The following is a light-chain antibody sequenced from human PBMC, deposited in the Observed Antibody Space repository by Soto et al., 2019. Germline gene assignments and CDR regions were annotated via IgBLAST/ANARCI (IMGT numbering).Light chain of an antibody. CDR3: QQYSGTPLT. CDR2: WAS. V-gene: IGKV4-1*01. CDR1: QGVLSRSKNY. Sequence: DIVMTQSPDSLAVSLGERATINCKSSQGVLSRSKNYLAWYQQKPGQPPKLLISWASTRQSGVPDRISGSGSGTDFTLIIRSLQAEDVAVYYCQQYSGTPLTFGGGTKVEI. J-gene: IGKJ4*01.